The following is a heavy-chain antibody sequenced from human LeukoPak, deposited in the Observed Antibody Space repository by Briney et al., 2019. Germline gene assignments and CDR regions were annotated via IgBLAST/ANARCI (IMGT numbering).Heavy chain of an antibody. V-gene: IGHV4-4*07. CDR1: GGSISSYY. J-gene: IGHJ5*02. CDR3: ARDLSGVLDVFDP. Sequence: SETLSLTCTDSGGSISSYYWSWIRQPAGKGLEWIGRIYTSGSTNYNPSLKSRVTISVDKSKNQFSLKLSSVTAADTAVYYCARDLSGVLDVFDPWGQGTLVTVSS. D-gene: IGHD3-16*02. CDR2: IYTSGST.